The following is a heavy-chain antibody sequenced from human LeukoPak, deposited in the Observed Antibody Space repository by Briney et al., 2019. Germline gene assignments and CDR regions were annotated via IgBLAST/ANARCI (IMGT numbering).Heavy chain of an antibody. CDR1: GFTFSSYG. CDR3: ARSGYSYGPNWFDP. CDR2: ISGSGGTT. V-gene: IGHV3-23*01. Sequence: PGGSLRLSCAASGFTFSSYGMSWVRQAPGKGPEWVSAISGSGGTTYYADSVKGRFTISRDNSKNTLYLQMNSLRAEDTAVYYCARSGYSYGPNWFDPWGQGTLVTVSS. D-gene: IGHD5-18*01. J-gene: IGHJ5*02.